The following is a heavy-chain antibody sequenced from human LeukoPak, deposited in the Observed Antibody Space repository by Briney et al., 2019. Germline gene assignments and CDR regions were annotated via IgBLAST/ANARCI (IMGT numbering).Heavy chain of an antibody. CDR2: IYYSGGT. CDR1: GTSIGSGRHY. J-gene: IGHJ5*02. CDR3: ARSHPFDH. Sequence: SETLSLTCTDSGTSIGSGRHYWSWLRQHPGKGLEWIGYIYYSGGTYTTPSLKSRVTMSVDTSKNQFSLKLNSVTAADTAVYYCARSHPFDHWGQGTLVIVSS. V-gene: IGHV4-31*03.